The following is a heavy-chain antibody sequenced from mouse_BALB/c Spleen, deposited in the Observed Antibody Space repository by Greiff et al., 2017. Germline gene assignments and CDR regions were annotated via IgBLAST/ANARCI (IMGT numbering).Heavy chain of an antibody. Sequence: EVQLVESGGGLVKPGGSLKLSCAASGFTFSDYYMYWVRQTPEKRLEWVATISDGGSYTYYPDSVKGRFTISRDNAKNNLYLQMSSLKSEDTAMYYCARDRGITAVVSPFAYWGQGTLVTVSA. V-gene: IGHV5-4*02. D-gene: IGHD1-1*01. J-gene: IGHJ3*01. CDR3: ARDRGITAVVSPFAY. CDR1: GFTFSDYY. CDR2: ISDGGSYT.